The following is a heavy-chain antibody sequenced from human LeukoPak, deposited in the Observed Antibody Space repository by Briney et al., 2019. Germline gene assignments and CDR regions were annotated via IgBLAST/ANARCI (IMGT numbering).Heavy chain of an antibody. J-gene: IGHJ4*02. CDR3: AKDKLRGYTLWDY. D-gene: IGHD5-12*01. CDR2: ISGSGGST. Sequence: GGSLRLSCAASGFTLSSYAMSWVRQAPGKGLEWVSAISGSGGSTYYADSVKGRFTISRDNSKNTLYLQMNSLRAEDTAVYYCAKDKLRGYTLWDYWGQGTLVTVSS. V-gene: IGHV3-23*01. CDR1: GFTLSSYA.